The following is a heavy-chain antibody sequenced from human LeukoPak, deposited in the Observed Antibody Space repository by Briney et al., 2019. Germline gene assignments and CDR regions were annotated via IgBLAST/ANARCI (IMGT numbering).Heavy chain of an antibody. CDR3: VRRYSSSWYYFDY. J-gene: IGHJ4*02. Sequence: ASVKVSCKASGYTFTSYGISWVRQAPGQGLEWMGWISAYNGNTNYAQNLQGRVTMTTDTSTSTACMELRSLRSDDTAVYYCVRRYSSSWYYFDYWGQGTLVTVSS. CDR1: GYTFTSYG. D-gene: IGHD6-13*01. CDR2: ISAYNGNT. V-gene: IGHV1-18*01.